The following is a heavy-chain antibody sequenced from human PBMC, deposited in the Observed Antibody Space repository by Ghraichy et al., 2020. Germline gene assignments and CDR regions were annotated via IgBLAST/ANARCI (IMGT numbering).Heavy chain of an antibody. D-gene: IGHD6-19*01. CDR2: IYTSGST. CDR3: ARYSSGWFWD. CDR1: GGSISSYY. Sequence: SETLSLTCTVSGGSISSYYWSWIRQPPGKGLEWIGYIYTSGSTNYNPSLKSRVTISVDTSKNQFSLKLSSVTAAVTAVYYCARYSSGWFWDWGQGTLVTVSS. J-gene: IGHJ4*02. V-gene: IGHV4-4*09.